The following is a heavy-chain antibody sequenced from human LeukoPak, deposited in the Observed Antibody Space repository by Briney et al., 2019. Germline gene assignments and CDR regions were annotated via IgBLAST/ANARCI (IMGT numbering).Heavy chain of an antibody. D-gene: IGHD6-19*01. CDR2: ISSSNSYI. Sequence: GGSLRLSCAASGFTFSSYSMNWVRQAPGKGLEWVSSISSSNSYIYNADSVKGRFTISRDNAKNSLYLQMNSLRAEDTAVYYGARDQGLLVVAGRFGYWGQGTLVTVSS. CDR1: GFTFSSYS. J-gene: IGHJ4*02. CDR3: ARDQGLLVVAGRFGY. V-gene: IGHV3-21*01.